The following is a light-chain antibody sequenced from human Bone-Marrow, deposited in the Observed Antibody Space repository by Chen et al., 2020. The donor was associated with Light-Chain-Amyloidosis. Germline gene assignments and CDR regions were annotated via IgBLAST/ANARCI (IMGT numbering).Light chain of an antibody. CDR2: ETS. Sequence: DVEMTKSPDTLAVTLGERATINSKSSQSVLFSSVNKNYVAWFQQKPGQPPNLLIYETSTRESGVPVRCRGSASGTDFTLTISGLQAEDVAIYYCQQYYGAPLTFGGGTKVENK. V-gene: IGKV4-1*01. J-gene: IGKJ4*01. CDR1: QSVLFSSVNKNY. CDR3: QQYYGAPLT.